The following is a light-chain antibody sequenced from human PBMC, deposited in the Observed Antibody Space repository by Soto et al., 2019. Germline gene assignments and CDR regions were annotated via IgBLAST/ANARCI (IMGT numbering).Light chain of an antibody. V-gene: IGKV3-15*01. CDR3: QQYNNLPRT. J-gene: IGKJ1*01. CDR2: GAS. CDR1: QSVSSN. Sequence: EVVMTQSPDTLSVSPGERATLSCRASQSVSSNLAWYQQKLGQAPRLLIYGASTRATGISPRISGSGSGTEFTLTISSLQSEDFAIYYCQQYNNLPRTFGQGTKVDIK.